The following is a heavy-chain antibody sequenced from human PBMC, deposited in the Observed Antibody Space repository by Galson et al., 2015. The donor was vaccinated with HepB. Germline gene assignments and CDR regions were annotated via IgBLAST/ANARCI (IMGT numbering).Heavy chain of an antibody. CDR1: GFTFSSYA. J-gene: IGHJ3*02. Sequence: SLRLSCAASGFTFSSYAIDWVRQAPGKGLESVSGISSQGVSTYYANSVKGRFTISRDNSKNTVYLQMGSLGAEDMAVYYCARDRSGSGWYRGAFDIWGQGTVVTVSS. CDR3: ARDRSGSGWYRGAFDI. CDR2: ISSQGVST. D-gene: IGHD6-19*01. V-gene: IGHV3-64*01.